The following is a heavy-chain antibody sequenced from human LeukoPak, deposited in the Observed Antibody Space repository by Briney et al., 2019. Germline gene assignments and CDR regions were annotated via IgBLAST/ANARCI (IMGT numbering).Heavy chain of an antibody. D-gene: IGHD3-10*01. CDR1: GFTFNIYA. CDR3: AKDPTYGSSSNYFDY. J-gene: IGHJ4*02. V-gene: IGHV3-23*01. Sequence: GGSLRLSRAASGFTFNIYAMNWVRQAPGKGLEWVSTISGSGGDTYYADSVKGRFTISRDNSKNTLYLQMNTLRAEDTAVYYCAKDPTYGSSSNYFDYWGQGTLAPVSS. CDR2: ISGSGGDT.